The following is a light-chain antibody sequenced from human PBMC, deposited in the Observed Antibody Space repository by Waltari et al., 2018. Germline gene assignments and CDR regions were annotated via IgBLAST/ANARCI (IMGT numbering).Light chain of an antibody. J-gene: IGLJ2*01. CDR3: TSYAGSNILV. Sequence: QSALTQPPSASGSPGQSVTISCTGTSSDVGGHNFVSRYQQHPGKVPKLIIHAVSKRPSGVPDRFSGSKSGDTASLTVSGLQAEDEADYYCTSYAGSNILVFGGGTKLTVL. CDR1: SSDVGGHNF. CDR2: AVS. V-gene: IGLV2-8*01.